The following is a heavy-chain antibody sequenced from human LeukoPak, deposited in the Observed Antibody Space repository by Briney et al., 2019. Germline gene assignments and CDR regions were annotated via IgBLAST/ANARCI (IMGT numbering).Heavy chain of an antibody. J-gene: IGHJ4*02. CDR3: TRLYGSGSYWENDY. CDR2: ISGSSSYI. CDR1: GFTFSSYS. D-gene: IGHD3-10*01. V-gene: IGHV3-21*04. Sequence: PGGSLRLSCAASGFTFSSYSMNWVRQAPGKGLEWVSSISGSSSYIYCADSVKGRFTISRHNAKNSLYLQMNSLKTEDTAVYYCTRLYGSGSYWENDYWGQGTLVTVSS.